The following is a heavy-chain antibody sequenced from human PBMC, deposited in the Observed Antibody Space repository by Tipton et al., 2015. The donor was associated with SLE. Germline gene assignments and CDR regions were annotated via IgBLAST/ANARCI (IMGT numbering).Heavy chain of an antibody. D-gene: IGHD3-3*01. CDR3: ARVRYDFPHDMDV. Sequence: TLSLPCTVYGGSFSGYYWSWIRQPPGKGLEWIGSIYYSGSTYFNPSLKSPVTISVGTSKNQFSMKLSSVTAANSAVYYFARVRYDFPHDMDVWVIQTTVAVSS. CDR1: GGSFSGYY. CDR2: IYYSGST. J-gene: IGHJ6*03. V-gene: IGHV4-59*12.